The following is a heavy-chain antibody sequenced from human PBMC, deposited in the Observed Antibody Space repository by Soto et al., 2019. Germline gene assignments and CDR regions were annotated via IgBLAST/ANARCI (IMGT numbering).Heavy chain of an antibody. CDR3: ARESRLLEVDDP. CDR2: IIPIFGTA. D-gene: IGHD3-3*01. CDR1: GGTFSSYA. V-gene: IGHV1-69*12. Sequence: QVQLVQSGAEVKKPGSSVKVSCKASGGTFSSYAISWVRQAPGQGLEWMGGIIPIFGTANYAQKFQGRVTIPADESTSTAYVELSSLRSEDAAGYYCARESRLLEVDDPWGQGCLVTVSS. J-gene: IGHJ5*02.